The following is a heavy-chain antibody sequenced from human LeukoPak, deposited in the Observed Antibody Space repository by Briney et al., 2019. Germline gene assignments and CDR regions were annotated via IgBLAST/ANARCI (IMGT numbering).Heavy chain of an antibody. CDR1: GFTFSSYA. CDR3: ARGTPERGYSYGYSGAFDI. D-gene: IGHD5-18*01. Sequence: GESLRLSCAASGFTFSSYAMHWVRQAPGKGLEWVAVISYDGSNKYYSDPVKGRFTISRDNSKNTLYLQMNSLRAEDTAVYYCARGTPERGYSYGYSGAFDIWGQGTMVTVSS. J-gene: IGHJ3*02. CDR2: ISYDGSNK. V-gene: IGHV3-30-3*01.